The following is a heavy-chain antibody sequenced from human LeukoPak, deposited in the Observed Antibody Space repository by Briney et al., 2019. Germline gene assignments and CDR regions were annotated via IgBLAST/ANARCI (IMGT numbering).Heavy chain of an antibody. J-gene: IGHJ6*03. CDR2: ISSSGKT. V-gene: IGHV4-59*02. Sequence: PSETLSLTGTVSGDSVSSQYWSWIRQPPGEGLEWIGLISSSGKTMYSPSLKSRVSISADMSKNQVSLRLTSVTAADTAVYYCARVNLYASSSSFFGSYYYYMDVWGNGTSVTVSS. CDR3: ARVNLYASSSSFFGSYYYYMDV. D-gene: IGHD2/OR15-2a*01. CDR1: GDSVSSQY.